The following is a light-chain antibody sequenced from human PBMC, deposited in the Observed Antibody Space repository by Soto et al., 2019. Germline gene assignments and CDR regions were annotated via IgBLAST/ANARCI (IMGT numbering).Light chain of an antibody. CDR1: QSVSSSY. CDR3: QQYGSSQTWT. Sequence: EILLTQSPGTLSLSPGERPTLSCRASQSVSSSYLAWYQQKPGQAPRLIIYGASSRANGIPDRFSGSGSGTDFTLTINRLEPEDFALYYCQQYGSSQTWTFGQGTKVDIK. J-gene: IGKJ1*01. V-gene: IGKV3-20*01. CDR2: GAS.